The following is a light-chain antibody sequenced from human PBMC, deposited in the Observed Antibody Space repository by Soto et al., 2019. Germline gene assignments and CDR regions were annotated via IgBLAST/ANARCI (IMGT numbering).Light chain of an antibody. CDR1: QSVSTY. J-gene: IGKJ4*01. Sequence: EIVLTQSPATLSLSGGESATLSCRASQSVSTYLAWYQQKPGQAPRLLIYDASNRATGIPARFSGSGSRTDFTLTISSLEPEDFAVYYCQQRRNWPLLTFGGGTKVEIK. CDR3: QQRRNWPLLT. V-gene: IGKV3-11*01. CDR2: DAS.